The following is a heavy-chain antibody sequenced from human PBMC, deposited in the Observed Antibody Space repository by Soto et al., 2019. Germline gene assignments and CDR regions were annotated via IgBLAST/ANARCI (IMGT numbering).Heavy chain of an antibody. V-gene: IGHV4-34*01. D-gene: IGHD3-9*01. Sequence: PSETLSLTCAVYGGSFSGYDWSWIRQPPGKGLEWIGEINHSGSTNYNPSLKSRVTISVDTSKNQFSLKLSSVTAADTAVYYCARGGRYFDWLLYSGPRTGWFDPWGHGTLVTDSS. CDR2: INHSGST. CDR1: GGSFSGYD. CDR3: ARGGRYFDWLLYSGPRTGWFDP. J-gene: IGHJ5*02.